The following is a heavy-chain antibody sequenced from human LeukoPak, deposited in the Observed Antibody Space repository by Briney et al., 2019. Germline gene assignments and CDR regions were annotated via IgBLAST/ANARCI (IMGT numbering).Heavy chain of an antibody. J-gene: IGHJ3*02. D-gene: IGHD1-26*01. Sequence: ASETLSLTCTVSGGSISSYYWSWIRQPPGKGLEWIGYIYYSGSTNYNPCLKSRVTISVDTSKNQFSLKLSSVTAADTAVYYCARVSVPQLLGCFDAFDIWGQGTMVTVSS. CDR1: GGSISSYY. CDR2: IYYSGST. V-gene: IGHV4-59*01. CDR3: ARVSVPQLLGCFDAFDI.